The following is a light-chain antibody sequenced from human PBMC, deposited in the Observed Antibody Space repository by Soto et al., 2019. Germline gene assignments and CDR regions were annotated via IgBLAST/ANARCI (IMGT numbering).Light chain of an antibody. CDR3: QQSYSTPPT. J-gene: IGKJ4*01. V-gene: IGKV1-39*01. CDR2: AAS. Sequence: DLQMTQSPSSLSASVGARVTITCRASQSISNFLNWYQQKPGKAPKLLIYAASSLQSGVPSRFSVIVSGTDFTLNLCSLQPEDGATYDCQQSYSTPPTFGGGTKVDIK. CDR1: QSISNF.